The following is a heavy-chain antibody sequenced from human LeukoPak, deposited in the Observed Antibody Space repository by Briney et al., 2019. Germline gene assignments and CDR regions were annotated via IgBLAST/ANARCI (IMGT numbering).Heavy chain of an antibody. CDR2: VSNEA. CDR1: GFTFSSYW. V-gene: IGHV3-74*01. CDR3: ARGGSEFDY. J-gene: IGHJ4*02. D-gene: IGHD2-21*01. Sequence: GGSLRLSCAASGFTFSSYWMQWVRHAPGKGLVWVSRVSNEATYADSVKGRFTISRDDAKNTLYLQMNSLRGEDTAVYYCARGGSEFDYWGQGTLVTVSS.